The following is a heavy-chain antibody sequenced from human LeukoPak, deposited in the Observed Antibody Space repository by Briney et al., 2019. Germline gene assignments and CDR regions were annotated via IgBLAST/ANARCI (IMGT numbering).Heavy chain of an antibody. J-gene: IGHJ4*02. V-gene: IGHV1-2*02. D-gene: IGHD5-12*01. Sequence: ASVKVSCKASGYTFTGYYMHWVRQAPGQGLEWMGWINPNSGGTNYAQKFQGRVTMTRDTPISTAYMELSRLRSDDTAVYYCARGTPYSGYDSYWGQGTLVTVSS. CDR2: INPNSGGT. CDR3: ARGTPYSGYDSY. CDR1: GYTFTGYY.